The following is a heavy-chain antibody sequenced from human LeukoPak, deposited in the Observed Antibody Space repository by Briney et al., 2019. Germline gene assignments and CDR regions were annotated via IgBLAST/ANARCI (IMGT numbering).Heavy chain of an antibody. D-gene: IGHD6-13*01. CDR2: ISSSSSTI. J-gene: IGHJ4*02. CDR1: GFTFSSYS. CDR3: ASQGSSWYFRHDY. Sequence: GGSLRLSCAASGFTFSSYSMNWVRQAPGKGLEWVSYISSSSSTIYYADSVKGRFTISRDNAKKSLYLQMNSLRAEDTAVYYCASQGSSWYFRHDYWGQGTLVTVSS. V-gene: IGHV3-48*01.